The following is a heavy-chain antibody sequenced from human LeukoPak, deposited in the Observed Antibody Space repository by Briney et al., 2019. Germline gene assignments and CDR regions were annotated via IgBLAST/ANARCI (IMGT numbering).Heavy chain of an antibody. D-gene: IGHD5-12*01. J-gene: IGHJ4*02. CDR3: AREGLDGSDY. CDR2: INPNNGVT. Sequence: AASVKVSYKASGYTFTGYYIHWVRQAPGQGLEWMGRINPNNGVTNYAKNFQGRVTMTRDTSISTANMELRRLRYDDTAVYFCAREGLDGSDYWGQGTLVTVSS. V-gene: IGHV1-2*06. CDR1: GYTFTGYY.